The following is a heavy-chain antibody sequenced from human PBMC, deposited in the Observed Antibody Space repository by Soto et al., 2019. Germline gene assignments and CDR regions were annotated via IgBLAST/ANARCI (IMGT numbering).Heavy chain of an antibody. CDR1: GGSISSGGYS. CDR2: IYHSGST. J-gene: IGHJ5*02. V-gene: IGHV4-30-2*01. D-gene: IGHD3-10*01. Sequence: QLQLQESGSGLVKPSQTLSLTCAVSGGSISSGGYSWSWIRQPPGKGLEWIGYIYHSGSTYYNPSLTRRVTISVDRSTNQFSLKLSSVAAAATAVYYCASVPGPWGQGTLVTVSS. CDR3: ASVPGP.